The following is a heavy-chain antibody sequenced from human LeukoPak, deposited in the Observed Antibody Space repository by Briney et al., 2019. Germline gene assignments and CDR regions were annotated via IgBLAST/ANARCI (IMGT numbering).Heavy chain of an antibody. CDR3: AKDGQGAFDI. J-gene: IGHJ3*02. CDR2: VYYSGTT. CDR1: GGYISGYY. Sequence: SETLSLTCTVSGGYISGYYWTWIRQPPGKGLEWIANVYYSGTTNIHPSLKSRLIVSLDMSKNKFSLNLTSVTAADTAVYYCAKDGQGAFDIWGQGTMVTVSS. V-gene: IGHV4-59*01.